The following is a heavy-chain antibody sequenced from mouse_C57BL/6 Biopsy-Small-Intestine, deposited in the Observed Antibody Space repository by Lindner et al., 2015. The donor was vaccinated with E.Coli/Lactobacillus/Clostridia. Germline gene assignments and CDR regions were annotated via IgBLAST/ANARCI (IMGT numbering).Heavy chain of an antibody. J-gene: IGHJ2*01. D-gene: IGHD2-5*01. V-gene: IGHV1-81*01. CDR3: ARGDTNYEDYFDY. Sequence: VQLQESGAELARPGASVKLSCKASGYTFTTYGISWVKQRTGQGLEWIGEIYPRSGNTYYNEKFKGKATLTADKSSSTAYMEPRSLTSEDSAVYFCARGDTNYEDYFDYWGQGTTLTVSS. CDR1: GYTFTTYG. CDR2: IYPRSGNT.